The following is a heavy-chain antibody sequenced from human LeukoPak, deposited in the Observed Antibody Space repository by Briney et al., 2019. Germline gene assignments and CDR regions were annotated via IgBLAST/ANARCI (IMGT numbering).Heavy chain of an antibody. V-gene: IGHV3-23*01. CDR1: GFTFSSYA. J-gene: IGHJ4*02. D-gene: IGHD5-18*01. CDR2: ISGSGGST. Sequence: GGSLRLSCAASGFTFSSYAMSWVRQAPGKGLEWVSLISGSGGSTYYADSVRGRFTISRDNSRNTLYLQMNSLRAEDTAVYYCAKDERTFDTVTSFDYWGQGTLVTVSS. CDR3: AKDERTFDTVTSFDY.